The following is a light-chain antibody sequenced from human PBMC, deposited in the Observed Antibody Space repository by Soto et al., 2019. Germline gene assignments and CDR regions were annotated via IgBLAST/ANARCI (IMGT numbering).Light chain of an antibody. CDR1: QSVSSSY. J-gene: IGKJ1*01. V-gene: IGKV3-20*01. CDR2: GAS. CDR3: QQYGSSPPTWT. Sequence: EIVLTQSPGTLSLSPGERATLSCRASQSVSSSYLAWYQQKPGQAPRLLIYGASSRATGIPDRFSGSGSGTDFTLTISRLEPEDFAVYYCQQYGSSPPTWTFGQGTKV.